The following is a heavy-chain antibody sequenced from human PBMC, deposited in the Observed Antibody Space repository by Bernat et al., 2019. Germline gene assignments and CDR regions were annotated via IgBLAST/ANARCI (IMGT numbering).Heavy chain of an antibody. V-gene: IGHV2-5*02. J-gene: IGHJ4*02. CDR2: IYWDDDK. D-gene: IGHD6-19*01. CDR3: AHRQVGSAWYGPIFQY. Sequence: QITLKESGPTLVTPTQTLTLTCTFSGFSLSTGGVGVGWIRQPPGKALEWLALIYWDDDKYYSPSLKNRLTITKDTSRNQVVLTMTNMDPVDTGTYYCAHRQVGSAWYGPIFQYWGQGTLVTVSS. CDR1: GFSLSTGGVG.